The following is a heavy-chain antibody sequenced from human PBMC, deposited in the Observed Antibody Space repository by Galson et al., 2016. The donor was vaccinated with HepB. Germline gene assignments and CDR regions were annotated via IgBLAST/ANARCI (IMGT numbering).Heavy chain of an antibody. Sequence: SLRLSCAASGFTFSTYAMHWVRQAPGKGLQWVTVISYDGTNKYYADSVKGRFTISRDNSKNTLYLQMNGLRPEDTALYYCARDYKRYDPWSRRSNYYYYGMDVWGQGTTVTVSS. D-gene: IGHD3-3*01. V-gene: IGHV3-30*04. CDR2: ISYDGTNK. CDR1: GFTFSTYA. CDR3: ARDYKRYDPWSRRSNYYYYGMDV. J-gene: IGHJ6*02.